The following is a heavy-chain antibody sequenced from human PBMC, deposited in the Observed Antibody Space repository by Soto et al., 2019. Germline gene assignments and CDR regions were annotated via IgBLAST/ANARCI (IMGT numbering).Heavy chain of an antibody. V-gene: IGHV3-48*03. CDR3: ARVEKVVAAKYYYYGMDV. Sequence: VGSLRLSCVASGFTFSSFEMNWIRQAPVKVPEWIAVINPSGRTIYYADSVKGRFTISRDNAKNSLYLQMNSLRAEDTAVYYCARVEKVVAAKYYYYGMDVWGQGTTVTVSS. CDR2: INPSGRTI. J-gene: IGHJ6*02. D-gene: IGHD2-15*01. CDR1: GFTFSSFE.